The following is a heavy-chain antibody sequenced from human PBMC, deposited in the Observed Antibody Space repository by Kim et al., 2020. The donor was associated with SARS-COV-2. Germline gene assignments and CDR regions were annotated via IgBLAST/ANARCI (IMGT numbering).Heavy chain of an antibody. CDR1: GFTFSSYA. CDR3: AKAGIRKQWELLYFDY. J-gene: IGHJ4*02. Sequence: GGSLRLSCAASGFTFSSYAMSWVRQAQGKGLEWVSVIYSGGSSTYYADSVKGRFTISRDNSKNTLYLQMNSLRAEDTAVYYCAKAGIRKQWELLYFDYWGQGTLVTVSS. V-gene: IGHV3-23*03. D-gene: IGHD1-26*01. CDR2: IYSGGSST.